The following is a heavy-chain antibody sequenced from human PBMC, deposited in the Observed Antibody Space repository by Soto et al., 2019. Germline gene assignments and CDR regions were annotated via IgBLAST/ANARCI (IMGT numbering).Heavy chain of an antibody. D-gene: IGHD3-3*01. Sequence: PSETLSLTCTVSGGSISSSSYYWGWIRQPPGKGLEWIGSIYYSGSTYYNPSLKSRVTISVDTSKNQFSLKLSSVTAADTAVYYCARIRITIFGVVNPFNWFDPWGQGTLVTV. CDR1: GGSISSSSYY. CDR2: IYYSGST. CDR3: ARIRITIFGVVNPFNWFDP. V-gene: IGHV4-39*01. J-gene: IGHJ5*02.